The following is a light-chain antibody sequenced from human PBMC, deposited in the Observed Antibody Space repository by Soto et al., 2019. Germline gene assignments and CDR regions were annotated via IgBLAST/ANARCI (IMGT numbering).Light chain of an antibody. CDR1: QSVSSSY. V-gene: IGKV3-20*01. Sequence: EIVLTQSPGTLTLSPGERATLSCRASQSVSSSYLAWYQQKPGQAPRLLIYGASSRSTGIPDRFSGSGSGSYFTLTISRLEDEDFALYYCQQYGCSAWTFGQGTKVEIK. CDR2: GAS. CDR3: QQYGCSAWT. J-gene: IGKJ1*01.